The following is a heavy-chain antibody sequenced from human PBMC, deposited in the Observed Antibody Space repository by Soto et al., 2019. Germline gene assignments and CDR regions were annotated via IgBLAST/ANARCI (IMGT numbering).Heavy chain of an antibody. J-gene: IGHJ3*02. Sequence: ASVKVSCKASGYTFTGYYMHWVRQAPGQGLEWMGWINPNSGGTNYAQKFQGWVTMTRDTSISTAYMELSRLRSDDTAVYYCARGYCTNGVCRNDAFDIWGQGTMVTVSS. CDR3: ARGYCTNGVCRNDAFDI. CDR1: GYTFTGYY. CDR2: INPNSGGT. V-gene: IGHV1-2*04. D-gene: IGHD2-8*01.